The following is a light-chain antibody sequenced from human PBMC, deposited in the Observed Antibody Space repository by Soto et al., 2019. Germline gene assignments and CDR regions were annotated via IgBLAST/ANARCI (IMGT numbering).Light chain of an antibody. CDR2: DVS. V-gene: IGKV1-5*01. CDR3: QQSDSTRT. Sequence: IRRPQAPTTLAAVLGDRITITVRASQSISSWLAWYQQKPGKAPKLLIYDVSNLESGVPSRFSGSGSGTDFTLTIISLQPDDFATYHCQQSDSTRTFGEGTKV. J-gene: IGKJ4*02. CDR1: QSISSW.